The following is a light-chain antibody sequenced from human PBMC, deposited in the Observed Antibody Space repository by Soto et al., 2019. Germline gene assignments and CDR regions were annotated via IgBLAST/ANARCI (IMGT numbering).Light chain of an antibody. CDR1: QGIGDA. J-gene: IGKJ4*01. Sequence: EVVRRQSRATLSVSPVEGATLSCRASQGIGDALAWYQHKPGQTPRLLIYDTSTRATGVPTRFSGSRSGAESTLTINSLQSEDFAVYYCQPYNNWPLTFGGGTKVDIK. V-gene: IGKV3-15*01. CDR3: QPYNNWPLT. CDR2: DTS.